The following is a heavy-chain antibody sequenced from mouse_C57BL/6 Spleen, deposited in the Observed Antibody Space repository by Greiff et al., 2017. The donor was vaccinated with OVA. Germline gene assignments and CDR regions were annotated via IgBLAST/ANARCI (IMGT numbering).Heavy chain of an antibody. V-gene: IGHV14-4*01. CDR1: GFNIKDDY. CDR3: TTIYGNYAMDY. Sequence: VHVKQSGAELVRPGASVKLSCTASGFNIKDDYMHWVKQRPEQGLEWIGWIDPENGDTEYASKFQGKATITADTSSNTAYLQLSSLTSEDTAVYYCTTIYGNYAMDYWGQGTSVTVSS. D-gene: IGHD2-1*01. J-gene: IGHJ4*01. CDR2: IDPENGDT.